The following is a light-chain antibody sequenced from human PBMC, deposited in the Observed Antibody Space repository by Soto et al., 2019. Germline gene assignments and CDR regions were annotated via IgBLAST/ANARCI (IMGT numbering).Light chain of an antibody. V-gene: IGLV2-14*01. CDR1: SSDVGTYDY. CDR3: ISHTSSTSLV. J-gene: IGLJ2*01. CDR2: EVN. Sequence: QSVLTQPASVTGSPGQSITISCTGSSSDVGTYDYVSWYQQHPGKAPKLMIYEVNNRPSGVSDRFSGCKSRNTASLTISGLQSEDEAYYYCISHTSSTSLVFGGGTKLTVL.